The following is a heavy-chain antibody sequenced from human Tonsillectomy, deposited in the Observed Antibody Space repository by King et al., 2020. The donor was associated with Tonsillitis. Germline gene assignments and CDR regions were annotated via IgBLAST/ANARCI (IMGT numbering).Heavy chain of an antibody. CDR2: IYHSGST. J-gene: IGHJ1*01. CDR3: AREGYYYDSSLRAEYFQH. V-gene: IGHV4-4*02. Sequence: VQLQESGPGLVKPSGTLSLTCAVSGGSISSSNWWSWVRQPPGKGLEWIGEIYHSGSTNYNPSLKSRVTTSVDKSKNQFSLKLSSVTAADTAVYYCAREGYYYDSSLRAEYFQHWGQGTLVTVSS. D-gene: IGHD3-22*01. CDR1: GGSISSSNW.